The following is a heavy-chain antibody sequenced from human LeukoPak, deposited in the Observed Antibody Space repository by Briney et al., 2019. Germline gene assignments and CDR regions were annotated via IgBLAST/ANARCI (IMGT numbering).Heavy chain of an antibody. D-gene: IGHD3-9*01. CDR3: ARRGSRERTHYDILTGRTSDAFDT. CDR1: GGSISSGSYY. V-gene: IGHV4-61*02. J-gene: IGHJ3*02. CDR2: IYTSGST. Sequence: PSETLSLTCTVSGGSISSGSYYWSWIRQPAGKGLEWIGRIYTSGSTNYNPSLKSRVTISVDTSKNQFSLKLSSVTAADTAVYYCARRGSRERTHYDILTGRTSDAFDTWGQGTMVTVSS.